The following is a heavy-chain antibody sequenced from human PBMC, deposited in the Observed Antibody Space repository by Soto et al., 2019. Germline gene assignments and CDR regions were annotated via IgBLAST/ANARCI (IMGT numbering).Heavy chain of an antibody. J-gene: IGHJ4*02. D-gene: IGHD3-10*01. CDR3: AREEETMVRGVIIKHIDY. CDR2: ISSSSSYI. V-gene: IGHV3-21*01. CDR1: GFTFSSYS. Sequence: GGSLRLSCAASGFTFSSYSMNWVRQAPGKGLEWVSSISSSSSYIYYADSVKGRFTISRDNAKNSLYLQMNSLRAEDTAVYYCAREEETMVRGVIIKHIDYWGQGTLVTVSS.